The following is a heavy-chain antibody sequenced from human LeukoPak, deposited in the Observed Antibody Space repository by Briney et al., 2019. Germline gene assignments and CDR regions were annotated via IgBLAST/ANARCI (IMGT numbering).Heavy chain of an antibody. V-gene: IGHV3-23*01. D-gene: IGHD4-11*01. J-gene: IGHJ5*02. Sequence: GGSLRLSCAASGFTFSSYAMSWVRQAPGKGLEWVSVISGSGDTTNYADSVKGRFTISRDNSKNTLYLQMNSLRADDTAVYYCAKDPVNYDYSPNWFDPWGQGTLVTVSS. CDR3: AKDPVNYDYSPNWFDP. CDR2: ISGSGDTT. CDR1: GFTFSSYA.